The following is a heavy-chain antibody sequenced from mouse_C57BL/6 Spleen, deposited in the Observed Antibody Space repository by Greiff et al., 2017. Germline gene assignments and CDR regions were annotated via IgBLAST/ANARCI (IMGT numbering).Heavy chain of an antibody. CDR2: INPSNGGT. CDR1: GYPFTSYW. J-gene: IGHJ4*01. D-gene: IGHD1-1*01. CDR3: ARSLYDYGAMDY. V-gene: IGHV1-53*01. Sequence: QVQLQQPGTELVKPGASVKLSCKASGYPFTSYWMHWVKQRPGQGLEWIGNINPSNGGTNYNEKFKSKATLTVDKSSSTAYMQLSSLTSEDSAVYYCARSLYDYGAMDYWGQGTSVTVSS.